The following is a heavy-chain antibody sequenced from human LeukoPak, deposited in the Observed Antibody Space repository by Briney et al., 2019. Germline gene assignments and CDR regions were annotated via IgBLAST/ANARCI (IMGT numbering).Heavy chain of an antibody. D-gene: IGHD3-10*01. V-gene: IGHV4-31*03. Sequence: SETLSLTCTVSGGSISSGGYYWSWIRQHPGEGLEWIGYIYYSGSTYYNPSLKSRVTISVDTSKNQFSLKLSSVTAADTAVYYCARGHMVRAWYYWGQGTLVTVSS. CDR3: ARGHMVRAWYY. CDR2: IYYSGST. J-gene: IGHJ4*02. CDR1: GGSISSGGYY.